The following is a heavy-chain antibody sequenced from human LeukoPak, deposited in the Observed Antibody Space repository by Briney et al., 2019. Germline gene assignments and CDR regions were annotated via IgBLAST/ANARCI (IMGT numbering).Heavy chain of an antibody. V-gene: IGHV3-49*04. Sequence: PGGSLRLSCRASGFTISDYAVTWVLQAPGKGLEGLGFIRNKANGGTADYAASVKGRFTISRDDSKTIAYLQMDRLKTEDTAVYYCSRAYSTGWLGINDYWGQGALVTVSS. J-gene: IGHJ4*02. D-gene: IGHD6-19*01. CDR2: IRNKANGGTA. CDR3: SRAYSTGWLGINDY. CDR1: GFTISDYA.